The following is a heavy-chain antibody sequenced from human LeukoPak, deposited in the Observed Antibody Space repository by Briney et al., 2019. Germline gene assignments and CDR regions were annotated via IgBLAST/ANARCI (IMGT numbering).Heavy chain of an antibody. D-gene: IGHD4-17*01. V-gene: IGHV3-7*04. CDR1: GFDFSSYW. Sequence: GGSLRLSCAAAGFDFSSYWMTWVRQAPGKGLEWVANIKQDGTEKYCVDSVKGRFTISRDNAKNSLYLQMNSLRDVDTAVYFCARPTAVTLVDAFNIWGLGTMVTVSS. J-gene: IGHJ3*02. CDR3: ARPTAVTLVDAFNI. CDR2: IKQDGTEK.